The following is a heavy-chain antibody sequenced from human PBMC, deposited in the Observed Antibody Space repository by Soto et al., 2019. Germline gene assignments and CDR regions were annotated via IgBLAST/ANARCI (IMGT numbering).Heavy chain of an antibody. D-gene: IGHD2-2*01. Sequence: QVQLVQSGAEVNKPGASVKVSCKASGYTFTSYDINWVRQATGQGLEWMGWMNPNSGNTGYAQKFQGRVTMTRNTSISTAYMELSSLRSEDTAVYYCARGRGGSTSWERDNWFDPWGQGTLVTVSS. J-gene: IGHJ5*02. CDR2: MNPNSGNT. V-gene: IGHV1-8*01. CDR1: GYTFTSYD. CDR3: ARGRGGSTSWERDNWFDP.